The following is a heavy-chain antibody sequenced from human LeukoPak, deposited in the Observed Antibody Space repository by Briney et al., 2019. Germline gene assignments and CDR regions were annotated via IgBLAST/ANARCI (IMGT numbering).Heavy chain of an antibody. Sequence: EASVKVSCKASGYTFTRYDINWVRQATGQGLEWMGWMNPNSGNTGYAQKFQGRVTMTRNTSISTAYMELSSLRSEDTAVYYCARVGETKRYYDSSGQQYLYYFDYWGQGTLVTVSS. CDR3: ARVGETKRYYDSSGQQYLYYFDY. CDR2: MNPNSGNT. CDR1: GYTFTRYD. J-gene: IGHJ4*02. D-gene: IGHD3-22*01. V-gene: IGHV1-8*01.